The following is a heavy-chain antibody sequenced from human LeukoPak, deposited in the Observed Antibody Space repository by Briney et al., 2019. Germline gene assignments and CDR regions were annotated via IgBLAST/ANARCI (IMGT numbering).Heavy chain of an antibody. CDR1: GFTFSNYK. V-gene: IGHV3-48*04. D-gene: IGHD6-19*01. Sequence: PGGSLRLSCAASGFTFSNYKMNWVRQASGKGLEWVSYISSSSGTIYYADSVKGRFTISRDNARNSLYLQMNSLRAEDTAVYYCARGPYTSGHYFDYWGQGTLATVSS. CDR2: ISSSSGTI. CDR3: ARGPYTSGHYFDY. J-gene: IGHJ4*02.